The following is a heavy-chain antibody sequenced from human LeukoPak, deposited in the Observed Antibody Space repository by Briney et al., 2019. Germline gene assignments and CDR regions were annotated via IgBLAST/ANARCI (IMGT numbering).Heavy chain of an antibody. V-gene: IGHV4-39*07. D-gene: IGHD3-10*01. J-gene: IGHJ3*02. CDR3: ARDQVFDAFDI. CDR1: GGSISSRSYY. Sequence: SETLSLTCSVSGGSISSRSYYWGWIRQPPGKGLEWIGSIYYSGSTYYNPSLESRVTISVDTSKNQFSLKLSSVTAADTAVYYCARDQVFDAFDIWGQGTMVTVSS. CDR2: IYYSGST.